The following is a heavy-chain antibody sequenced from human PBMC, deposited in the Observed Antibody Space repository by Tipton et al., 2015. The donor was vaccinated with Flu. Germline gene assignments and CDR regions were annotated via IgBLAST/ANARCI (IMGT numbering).Heavy chain of an antibody. D-gene: IGHD1-26*01. Sequence: TLSLTCTVSGASISSYYWSWIRQPAGKGLEWIGRMYITGSTNYNPSLKSRVAMSLDTSKNQFSLRLSYVTSADTALYYCARSGNYLYFNAMDVWGQGTTVTVSS. CDR2: MYITGST. V-gene: IGHV4-4*07. J-gene: IGHJ6*02. CDR3: ARSGNYLYFNAMDV. CDR1: GASISSYY.